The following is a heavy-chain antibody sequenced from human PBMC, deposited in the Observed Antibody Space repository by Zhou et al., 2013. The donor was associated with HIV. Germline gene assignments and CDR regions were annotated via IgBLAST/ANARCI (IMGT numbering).Heavy chain of an antibody. V-gene: IGHV1-2*02. D-gene: IGHD6-13*01. CDR2: ISPYNGGT. J-gene: IGHJ4*03. Sequence: QVQLVQSGAEVKKPGASVKVSCKASGYTFTSYGISWVRQAPGQGLEWMGWISPYNGGTKFAQKFQARVTMTRDTSISTTYMELSGLRSDDTAVYYCAMDRVLQQRLENALAIWGQGTMVSVSS. CDR1: GYTFTSYG. CDR3: AMDRVLQQRLENALAI.